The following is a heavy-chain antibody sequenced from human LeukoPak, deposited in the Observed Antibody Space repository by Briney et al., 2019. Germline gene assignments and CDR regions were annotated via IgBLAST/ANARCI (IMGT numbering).Heavy chain of an antibody. Sequence: SGGSLRLSCAASGFTFSSYWMTWVRQAPGKGLEWVASIKEHGSEKYYVDSVKGRFTISRDNAKNSLYLQMNSLRAEDTAVYYCARDGPQYLDCSSTSCYSDYWGQGTLVTVSS. CDR2: IKEHGSEK. J-gene: IGHJ4*02. D-gene: IGHD2-2*01. CDR1: GFTFSSYW. V-gene: IGHV3-7*01. CDR3: ARDGPQYLDCSSTSCYSDY.